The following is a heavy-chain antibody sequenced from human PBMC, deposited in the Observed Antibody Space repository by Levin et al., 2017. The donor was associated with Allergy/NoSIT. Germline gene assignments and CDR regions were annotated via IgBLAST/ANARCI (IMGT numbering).Heavy chain of an antibody. CDR1: GFLLSSTGVG. J-gene: IGHJ4*02. CDR3: AHKPYMSLSYCDY. Sequence: SGPTLVKPTQTLTLTCTFSGFLLSSTGVGVGWIRQPPGEALEWLAVVYWDDVKRYSPSLESRLTVTKDTSQNQVVLTLTNMDPVDTATYLCAHKPYMSLSYCDYWGQGTLVTVSS. V-gene: IGHV2-5*02. D-gene: IGHD4-11*01. CDR2: VYWDDVK.